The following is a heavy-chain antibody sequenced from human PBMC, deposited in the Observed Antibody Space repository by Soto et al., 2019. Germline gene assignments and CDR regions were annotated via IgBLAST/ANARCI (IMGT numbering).Heavy chain of an antibody. Sequence: GALRLSCTASGFTFSSHAMTWVRQAPGKGLEWVSGLSDSGGSIYYADSVKGRFTISRDNSMNTLYLQMNTLRAEDTAVYYCAKVSSSWYAGFFDLWGQGTLVTVSS. D-gene: IGHD6-13*01. J-gene: IGHJ4*02. CDR2: LSDSGGSI. V-gene: IGHV3-23*01. CDR3: AKVSSSWYAGFFDL. CDR1: GFTFSSHA.